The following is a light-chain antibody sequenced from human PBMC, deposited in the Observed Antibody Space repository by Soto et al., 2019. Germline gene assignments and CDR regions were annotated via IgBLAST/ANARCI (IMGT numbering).Light chain of an antibody. CDR2: DAS. CDR1: QSVSSY. V-gene: IGKV3-11*01. Sequence: MASQSVSSYLAWYQQKPGQAPRLLIYDASNRATGIPARFSGSGSGTDFTLTISSLEPEDFAVYYCQQRSNWPPITFGQGTRLEIK. J-gene: IGKJ5*01. CDR3: QQRSNWPPIT.